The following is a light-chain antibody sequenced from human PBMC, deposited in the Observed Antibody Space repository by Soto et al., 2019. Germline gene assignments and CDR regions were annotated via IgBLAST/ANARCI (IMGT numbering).Light chain of an antibody. CDR1: QSISSY. J-gene: IGKJ3*01. CDR2: AAS. V-gene: IGKV1-39*01. CDR3: QQSYSTPFT. Sequence: DIQMTXSPSSLSASVGDRVTITXRXSQSISSYLNWYQQKPGKAPKLLIYAASSLQSGVPSRFSGSGSGTDFTLTISSLQPEDFATYYCQQSYSTPFTFGPGTKVDIK.